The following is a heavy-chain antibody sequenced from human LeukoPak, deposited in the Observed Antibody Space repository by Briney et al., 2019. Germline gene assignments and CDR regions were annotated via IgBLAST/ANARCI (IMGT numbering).Heavy chain of an antibody. V-gene: IGHV4-34*01. CDR3: ARDGKEDYYGSGSYYSPSTP. D-gene: IGHD3-10*01. J-gene: IGHJ5*02. Sequence: PSETLSLTCAVYGGSFSGYYWSWIRQPPGKGLEWIGEINHSGSTNYNPSLKSRVTISVDTSKNQFSLKLSSVTAADTAVYYCARDGKEDYYGSGSYYSPSTPWGQGTLVTVSS. CDR2: INHSGST. CDR1: GGSFSGYY.